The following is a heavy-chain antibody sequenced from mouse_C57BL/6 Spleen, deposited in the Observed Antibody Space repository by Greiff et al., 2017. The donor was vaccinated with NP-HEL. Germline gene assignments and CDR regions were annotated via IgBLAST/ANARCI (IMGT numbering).Heavy chain of an antibody. CDR1: GYTFTSYW. J-gene: IGHJ2*01. D-gene: IGHD1-1*02. CDR2: IYPGSSST. Sequence: QVQLQQPGAELVKPGASVKMSCKASGYTFTSYWIHWVKQRPGQGLEWIGEIYPGSSSTNYNQKFKSKSTLTVDKSSSTAYMQLSSLTSEDSAVYYCARWGYGNEIDYWGQGTTVTVSS. CDR3: ARWGYGNEIDY. V-gene: IGHV1-55*01.